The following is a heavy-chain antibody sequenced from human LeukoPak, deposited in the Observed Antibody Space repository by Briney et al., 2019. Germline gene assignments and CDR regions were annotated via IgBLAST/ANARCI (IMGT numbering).Heavy chain of an antibody. CDR1: GGTFSSYA. CDR3: ASSGIAETNLKY. CDR2: IIPIFGTA. D-gene: IGHD6-13*01. J-gene: IGHJ4*02. V-gene: IGHV1-69*05. Sequence: GASVKVSCKASGGTFSSYAISWVRQAPGQGLEWMGRIIPIFGTANYAQKFQGRVTITTDESTSTAYMELSSLRSEDTAVYYYASSGIAETNLKYWGQGTLVTVSS.